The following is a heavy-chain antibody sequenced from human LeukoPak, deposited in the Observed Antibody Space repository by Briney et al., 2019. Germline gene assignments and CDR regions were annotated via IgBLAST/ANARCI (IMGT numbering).Heavy chain of an antibody. CDR2: IRGSGSTI. Sequence: KTGGSLRLSCAASGFTFSDYYMSWIRQAPGKGLEWVSYIRGSGSTIYYADSVKGRFIISRDNAKNSLYLQMNSLRAEDTAVYYCAKDGRRPGRNYYDSSGTSKKNEDYYYYYGMDVWGQGTTVTVSS. D-gene: IGHD3-22*01. J-gene: IGHJ6*02. CDR3: AKDGRRPGRNYYDSSGTSKKNEDYYYYYGMDV. CDR1: GFTFSDYY. V-gene: IGHV3-11*01.